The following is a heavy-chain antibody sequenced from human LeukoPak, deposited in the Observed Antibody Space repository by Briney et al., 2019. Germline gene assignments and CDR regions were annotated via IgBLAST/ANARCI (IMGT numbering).Heavy chain of an antibody. CDR3: AKGGSSWYPHAFDI. V-gene: IGHV3-23*01. CDR2: ISGSGGST. Sequence: GGSLRLSCAASGFTLSINAMSWVRQAPGKGLEWVSAISGSGGSTYYADSVKGRFTISRDNSKNTVYLQMNSLRGEDTAIYYCAKGGSSWYPHAFDIWGQGTMVTVSS. CDR1: GFTLSINA. D-gene: IGHD6-13*01. J-gene: IGHJ3*02.